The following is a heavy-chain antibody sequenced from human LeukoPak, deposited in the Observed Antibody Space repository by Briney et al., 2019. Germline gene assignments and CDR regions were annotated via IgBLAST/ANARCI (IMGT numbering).Heavy chain of an antibody. CDR3: ARDRPEVATIYYYYGMDV. D-gene: IGHD5-12*01. Sequence: ASVKVSCKASGYTFTSYGISWVRQAPGQGLEWMGWISAYNGNTNYAQKLQGRVTMTTDTSTSTAYMELRSLRSDDKAVYYCARDRPEVATIYYYYGMDVWGPGTTVTVSS. V-gene: IGHV1-18*01. CDR2: ISAYNGNT. CDR1: GYTFTSYG. J-gene: IGHJ6*02.